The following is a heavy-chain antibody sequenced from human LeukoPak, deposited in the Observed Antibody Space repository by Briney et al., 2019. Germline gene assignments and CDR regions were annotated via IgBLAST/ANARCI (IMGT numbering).Heavy chain of an antibody. D-gene: IGHD4-17*01. CDR1: GFTFSSYS. CDR3: ARGRTTVTTFDY. CDR2: ISSSSSYI. V-gene: IGHV3-21*01. Sequence: GGSLRLSCAASGFTFSSYSMNWVRQAPGKGLEWVSSISSSSSYIYYADSVKGRFTISRDNAKNPLYLQMNSLRAEDTAVYYCARGRTTVTTFDYWGQGTLVTVSS. J-gene: IGHJ4*02.